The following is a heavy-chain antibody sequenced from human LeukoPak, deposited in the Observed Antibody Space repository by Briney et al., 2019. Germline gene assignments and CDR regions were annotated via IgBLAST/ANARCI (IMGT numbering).Heavy chain of an antibody. CDR3: ARGGWFGELLFDY. CDR1: GIIFSSYG. Sequence: GGSLRLSCAASGIIFSSYGMSWVRQAPGKGLEWVSIISGSGDTTFYAESVKGRFAISRDNSKNTLYLQMNSLRVEDTAVYYCARGGWFGELLFDYWGQGTLVTVSS. J-gene: IGHJ4*02. D-gene: IGHD3-10*01. CDR2: ISGSGDTT. V-gene: IGHV3-23*01.